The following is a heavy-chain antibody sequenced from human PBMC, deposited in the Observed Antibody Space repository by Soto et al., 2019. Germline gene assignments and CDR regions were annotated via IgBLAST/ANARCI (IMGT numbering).Heavy chain of an antibody. CDR3: ARVARVGATYDFDY. D-gene: IGHD1-26*01. CDR2: INSDGSST. J-gene: IGHJ4*02. CDR1: GFTFSSYW. V-gene: IGHV3-74*01. Sequence: EVQLVESGGGLVQPGGSLRLSCAASGFTFSSYWMHWVRQAPGKGLVWVSRINSDGSSTSYADSVKGRFTISRDNAKNTLYLQMNSLRAEDTAVYYCARVARVGATYDFDYWGQGTLVTVSS.